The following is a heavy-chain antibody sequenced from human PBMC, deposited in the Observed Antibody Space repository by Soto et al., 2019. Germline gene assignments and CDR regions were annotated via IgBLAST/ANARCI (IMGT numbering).Heavy chain of an antibody. J-gene: IGHJ4*02. CDR1: GFTFSNAW. CDR3: TTDPYYDDIWGSYRHPFDDY. Sequence: EVQLVESGGGLVKPGGSLRLSCAASGFTFSNAWMSWVRQAPGKGLEWVGRIKSKTDGGTTDYAAPVKGRSTISRDDSKNTLYLQMNSLKTADTAVYYCTTDPYYDDIWGSYRHPFDDYWGQGTLVTVSS. CDR2: IKSKTDGGTT. V-gene: IGHV3-15*01. D-gene: IGHD3-16*02.